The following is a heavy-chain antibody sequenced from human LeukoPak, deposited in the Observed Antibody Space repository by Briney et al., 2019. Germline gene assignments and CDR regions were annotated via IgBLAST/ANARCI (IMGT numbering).Heavy chain of an antibody. CDR1: GFTFDNYA. Sequence: GGSLRLSCAASGFTFDNYAMHWVRQAPGKGLEWLSIISWNSGYIGYADSVKGRFTISRDNAKKSLDLQMNSLRAEDTAFYYCAKVRGTYSSGYFFDYWGQGTLVTVPS. D-gene: IGHD6-19*01. V-gene: IGHV3-9*01. J-gene: IGHJ4*02. CDR2: ISWNSGYI. CDR3: AKVRGTYSSGYFFDY.